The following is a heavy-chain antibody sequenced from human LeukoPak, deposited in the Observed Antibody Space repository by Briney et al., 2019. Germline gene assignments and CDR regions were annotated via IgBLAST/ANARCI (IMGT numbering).Heavy chain of an antibody. CDR2: VNWNGGST. Sequence: PGGSLRLSCAASGFTFDDYGMRWVRPAPGKGLAWVSGVNWNGGSTVYADSVKGRFTISRDNAKNSLYLQMNSLRAEDTALYYCARYYYGSGSYFDYWGQGTLVTVSS. CDR3: ARYYYGSGSYFDY. J-gene: IGHJ4*02. D-gene: IGHD3-10*01. CDR1: GFTFDDYG. V-gene: IGHV3-20*04.